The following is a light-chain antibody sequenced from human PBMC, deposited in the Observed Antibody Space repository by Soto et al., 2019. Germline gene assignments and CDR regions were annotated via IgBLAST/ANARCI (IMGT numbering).Light chain of an antibody. Sequence: QSALTQPPSASGSPGQSVTISCTGTSSDVGGYNYVSWYQHHPGKAPKLMIYEVSNRPSGVPDRFSGSKSANTASLTVSGLQAEDEADYYCSSNAGSNNFVVFGGGTKVTVL. CDR1: SSDVGGYNY. CDR3: SSNAGSNNFVV. J-gene: IGLJ2*01. V-gene: IGLV2-8*01. CDR2: EVS.